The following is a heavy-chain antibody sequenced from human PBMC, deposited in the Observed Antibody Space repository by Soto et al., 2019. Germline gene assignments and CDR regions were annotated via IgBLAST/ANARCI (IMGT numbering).Heavy chain of an antibody. V-gene: IGHV3-23*01. CDR1: GFTFSSYA. D-gene: IGHD2-2*02. J-gene: IGHJ6*02. CDR3: AKAGGGYCSSTSCYKAGSYYYYGMDV. Sequence: HPGGSLRLSCAASGFTFSSYAMSWVRQAPGKGLECVSAISGSGGSTYYADSVKGRFAISRDNSKNTLYLQMNSLRAEDTAVYYCAKAGGGYCSSTSCYKAGSYYYYGMDVWGQGTTVTVSS. CDR2: ISGSGGST.